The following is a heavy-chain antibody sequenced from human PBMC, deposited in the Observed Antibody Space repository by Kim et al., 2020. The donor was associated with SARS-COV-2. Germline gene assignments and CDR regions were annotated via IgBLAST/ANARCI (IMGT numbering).Heavy chain of an antibody. CDR3: ASGRLQPARLRAVGDFDY. D-gene: IGHD6-19*01. CDR1: GDTFSSYA. V-gene: IGHV1-69*13. Sequence: SVKVSCKASGDTFSSYAISWVRQAPGQGLEWMGGIIPIFGTANYAQKFQGRVTITADESTSTAYMELSSLRSEDTAVYYCASGRLQPARLRAVGDFDYWGQGTLVTVSS. CDR2: IIPIFGTA. J-gene: IGHJ4*02.